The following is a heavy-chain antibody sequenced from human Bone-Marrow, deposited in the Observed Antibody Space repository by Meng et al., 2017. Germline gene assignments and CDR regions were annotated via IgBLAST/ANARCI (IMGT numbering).Heavy chain of an antibody. V-gene: IGHV1-69*02. D-gene: IGHD3-22*01. J-gene: IGHJ4*02. CDR2: IIPILGIA. CDR3: ARSSYYDSSGYYYSRY. CDR1: GYTLTGYY. Sequence: SVKVSCKASGYTLTGYYMHWVRQAPGQGLEWMGRIIPILGIANYEQKFQGRVTITADKSTSTAYMELRSLRSDDTAVYYCARSSYYDSSGYYYSRYWAQGTLVTVSS.